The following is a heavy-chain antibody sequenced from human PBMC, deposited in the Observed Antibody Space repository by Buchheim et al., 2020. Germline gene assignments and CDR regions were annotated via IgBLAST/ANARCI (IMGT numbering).Heavy chain of an antibody. J-gene: IGHJ4*02. D-gene: IGHD3-22*01. CDR1: GGSISSGGYY. CDR3: ARDHDSSGYYDY. CDR2: IYYSGGT. V-gene: IGHV4-31*03. Sequence: QVQLQESGPGLVKPSQTLSLTCTVSGGSISSGGYYWSWIRQHPGKGLGWIGYIYYSGGTYYNPSPKSRVTISVDTLNKQLSLKLSSVTAADTAVYYCARDHDSSGYYDYWGQGTL.